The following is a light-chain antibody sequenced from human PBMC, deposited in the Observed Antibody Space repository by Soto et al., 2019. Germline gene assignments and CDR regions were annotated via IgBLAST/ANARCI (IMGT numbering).Light chain of an antibody. Sequence: IVLTQSPATLSLSPGERATLSCGASQSVSNSYLAWYQQKPGLAPRLLIYDASSRATGFPDRFSGSGSGTDFTLTISRLEPEDFAVYYCQQYGSSLFTFGQGTRLEIK. CDR1: QSVSNSY. CDR3: QQYGSSLFT. J-gene: IGKJ5*01. CDR2: DAS. V-gene: IGKV3D-20*01.